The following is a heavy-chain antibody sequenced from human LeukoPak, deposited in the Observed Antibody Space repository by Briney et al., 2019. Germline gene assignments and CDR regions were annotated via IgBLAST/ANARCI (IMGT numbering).Heavy chain of an antibody. V-gene: IGHV1-69*13. CDR1: GGTFSCYA. J-gene: IGHJ4*02. CDR2: IIPIFGTA. CDR3: APMDSSGYSDY. D-gene: IGHD3-22*01. Sequence: SVKVSCKASGGTFSCYAISWVRQAPGQGLEWMGGIIPIFGTANYAQKFQGRVTITADESTSTAYMELSSLRSEDTAVYYCAPMDSSGYSDYWGQGTLVTVSS.